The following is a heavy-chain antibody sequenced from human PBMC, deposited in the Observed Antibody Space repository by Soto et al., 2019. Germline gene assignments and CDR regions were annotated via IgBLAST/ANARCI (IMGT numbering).Heavy chain of an antibody. CDR1: GYTFTGYY. D-gene: IGHD2-15*01. Sequence: ASVKVSCKASGYTFTGYYMHWVRQAPGQGLEWMGWINPNSGGTSYAQKFQGWVTMTRDTSISTAYMELSRLRSDDTAVYYCARGRSGHIYPTYYFDYWGQGTLVTVSS. V-gene: IGHV1-2*04. CDR2: INPNSGGT. CDR3: ARGRSGHIYPTYYFDY. J-gene: IGHJ4*02.